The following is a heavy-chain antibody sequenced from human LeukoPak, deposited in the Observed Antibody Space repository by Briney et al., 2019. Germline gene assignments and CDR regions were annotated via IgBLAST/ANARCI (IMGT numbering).Heavy chain of an antibody. Sequence: KTGGSLRLSCAASGFTFSDYYMSWVRQAPGKGLEWVSYTSSSGSTIYYADSVKGRFTISRDNAKNSLYLQMNSLRAEDTAVYYCAKDQEVGATTIDYWGQGILVTVSS. D-gene: IGHD1-26*01. V-gene: IGHV3-11*04. CDR3: AKDQEVGATTIDY. CDR2: TSSSGSTI. CDR1: GFTFSDYY. J-gene: IGHJ4*02.